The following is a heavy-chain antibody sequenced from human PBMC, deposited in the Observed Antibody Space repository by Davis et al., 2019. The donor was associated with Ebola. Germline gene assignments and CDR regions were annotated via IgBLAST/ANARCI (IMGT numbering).Heavy chain of an antibody. D-gene: IGHD6-25*01. Sequence: PSETLSLTCTVSGGSVSSDDYYWSWIRQPPGKGLEWIAYIYYNGNTYYNPSLKSRIAISVDRSKNQFSLNLSSVTAADTAVYYCARQWQRLAWFDPWGQGTLVTVSS. CDR3: ARQWQRLAWFDP. CDR2: IYYNGNT. J-gene: IGHJ5*02. CDR1: GGSVSSDDYY. V-gene: IGHV4-30-4*02.